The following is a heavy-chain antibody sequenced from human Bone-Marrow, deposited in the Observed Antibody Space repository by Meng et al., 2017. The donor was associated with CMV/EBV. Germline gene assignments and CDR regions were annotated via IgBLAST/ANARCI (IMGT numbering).Heavy chain of an antibody. D-gene: IGHD2-2*01. V-gene: IGHV1-24*01. CDR1: GYTLTELS. CDR3: ATAVVLPAAIDYFDY. CDR2: FDPEDGET. Sequence: ASVKVSCKVSGYTLTELSMHWVRQAPGKGLEWMGVFDPEDGETIYTQKFQGRVTMTEDTSTDTAYMELSSLRSEDTAVYYCATAVVLPAAIDYFDYWGQGTLVTVYS. J-gene: IGHJ4*02.